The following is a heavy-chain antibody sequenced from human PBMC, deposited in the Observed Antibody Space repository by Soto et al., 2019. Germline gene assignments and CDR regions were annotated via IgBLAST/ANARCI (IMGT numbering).Heavy chain of an antibody. Sequence: EVQLVESGGGLVQPGGSLRLSCAASGFTFSSHWMSWVRQAPGKGLEWVANIKHDGSESYYVDSVKGRFTISRDNAENSLSLQMSSLRAEDTAVYSCVRVANNYVMDVWGEGTTVTVSS. V-gene: IGHV3-7*01. CDR2: IKHDGSES. J-gene: IGHJ6*04. CDR3: VRVANNYVMDV. D-gene: IGHD5-12*01. CDR1: GFTFSSHW.